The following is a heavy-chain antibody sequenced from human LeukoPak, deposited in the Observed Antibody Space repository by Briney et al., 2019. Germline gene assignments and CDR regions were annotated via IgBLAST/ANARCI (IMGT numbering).Heavy chain of an antibody. CDR3: ARDLFVVPGYYYYGMDV. CDR1: GFTFTSYS. J-gene: IGHJ6*02. CDR2: ISGGGGST. D-gene: IGHD2-2*01. Sequence: GGSLRLSCAASGFTFTSYSMNWVRQAPGKGLEWVSTISGGGGSTYYADSVKGRFTISRDNSKNTLYLQMNSLRAEDTAVYYCARDLFVVPGYYYYGMDVWGQGATVTVSS. V-gene: IGHV3-23*01.